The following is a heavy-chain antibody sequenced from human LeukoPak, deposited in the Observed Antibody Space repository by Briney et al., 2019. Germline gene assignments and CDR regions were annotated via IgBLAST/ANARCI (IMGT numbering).Heavy chain of an antibody. V-gene: IGHV3-48*01. Sequence: GGSLRLSCTASGFTFSDSSMNRVRQAPGKGLEWPSYISSSSTTIYYADSVKGRFTISRDDAKNSLYLQMNSLRAEDTAVYYCARNLNTADDYWGQGILVTVSS. J-gene: IGHJ4*02. CDR3: ARNLNTADDY. CDR2: ISSSSTTI. CDR1: GFTFSDSS. D-gene: IGHD5-18*01.